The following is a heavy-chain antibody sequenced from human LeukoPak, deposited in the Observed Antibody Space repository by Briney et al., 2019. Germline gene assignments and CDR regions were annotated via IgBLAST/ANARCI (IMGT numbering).Heavy chain of an antibody. V-gene: IGHV4-59*01. CDR3: ARDTSGYRRGSFDY. D-gene: IGHD3-22*01. J-gene: IGHJ4*02. Sequence: PSETLSLTCTVSGGSISSYYWSWIRQPPGKGLEWIGYIYYSGSTSYNPPLKSRVTISVDTSNNQFSLKLSSVTAADTAVYYCARDTSGYRRGSFDYWGQGTLVTVSS. CDR1: GGSISSYY. CDR2: IYYSGST.